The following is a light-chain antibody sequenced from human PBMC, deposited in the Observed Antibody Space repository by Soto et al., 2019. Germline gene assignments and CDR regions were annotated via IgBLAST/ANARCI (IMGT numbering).Light chain of an antibody. J-gene: IGKJ1*01. CDR2: EAS. Sequence: IQMTQSPSTLSASVGDRVTITCRASQSISTWLDWYQQKPGKAPNLLIYEASSLQSGVPSRFSGGGSGTDFTLTISSLQPDDFATYYCQQYSTYQRTFGQGTRVEIK. V-gene: IGKV1-5*03. CDR1: QSISTW. CDR3: QQYSTYQRT.